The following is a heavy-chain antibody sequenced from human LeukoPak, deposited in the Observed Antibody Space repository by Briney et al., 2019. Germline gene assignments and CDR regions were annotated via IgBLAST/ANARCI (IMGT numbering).Heavy chain of an antibody. CDR3: ARDTYNSPLSMDV. CDR1: GDSLSSDAYY. J-gene: IGHJ6*02. D-gene: IGHD1-14*01. V-gene: IGHV4-31*03. CDR2: FYSIGRA. Sequence: PSETLSLTCTVSGDSLSSDAYYWHWVRQLPGKGLEWIGHFYSIGRAYYPPSLTSRFSMSVDTSKNQFSLKLTSVTAADTAVYYCARDTYNSPLSMDVWGQGTTVTVSS.